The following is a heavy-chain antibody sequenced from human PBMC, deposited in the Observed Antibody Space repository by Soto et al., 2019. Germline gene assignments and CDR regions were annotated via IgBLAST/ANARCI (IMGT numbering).Heavy chain of an antibody. J-gene: IGHJ4*02. CDR1: GGTFSAYA. CDR2: IIPIFGTA. Sequence: QVQLVQSGAEVKKPGSSVKVSCKASGGTFSAYAISWVRQAPGQGLEWMGGIIPIFGTANYAQKFQGRVTITADESTSTAYMELSSLRSEDTAVYYCATHPVGYCSSTSCAIFDYWGQGTLVTVSS. CDR3: ATHPVGYCSSTSCAIFDY. D-gene: IGHD2-2*01. V-gene: IGHV1-69*01.